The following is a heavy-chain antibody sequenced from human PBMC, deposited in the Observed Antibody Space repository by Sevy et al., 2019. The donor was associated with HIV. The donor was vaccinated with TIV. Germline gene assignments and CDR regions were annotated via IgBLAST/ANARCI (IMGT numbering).Heavy chain of an antibody. V-gene: IGHV3-23*01. J-gene: IGHJ3*01. CDR3: AKALNPALESMIEVIFRSLKGFDV. CDR1: GFTFNTHA. Sequence: LSLTSAASGFTFNTHAMNWVRQAPGKGLEWVSVISGIGSSTYYADSVKGRFTISRDNSKNTLYLQMNSLRADDTAVYYCAKALNPALESMIEVIFRSLKGFDVWGQGTMVTVSS. D-gene: IGHD3-22*01. CDR2: ISGIGSST.